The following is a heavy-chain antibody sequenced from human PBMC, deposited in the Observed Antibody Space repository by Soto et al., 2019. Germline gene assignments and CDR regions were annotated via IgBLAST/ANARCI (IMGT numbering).Heavy chain of an antibody. D-gene: IGHD6-13*01. V-gene: IGHV3-30-3*01. CDR2: ISYDGSNK. Sequence: PGGSLRLSCAASGFTFSSYAMHWVPQAPGKGLEWVAVISYDGSNKYCADSVKGRFTISRDNAKNTLYLQMNSLRAEDTAVYYCARVSISSSWSNYGMDVLCQGTTVTVYS. CDR3: ARVSISSSWSNYGMDV. CDR1: GFTFSSYA. J-gene: IGHJ6*02.